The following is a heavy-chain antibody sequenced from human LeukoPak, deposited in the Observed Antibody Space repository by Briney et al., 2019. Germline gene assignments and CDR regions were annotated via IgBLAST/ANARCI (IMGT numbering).Heavy chain of an antibody. J-gene: IGHJ4*02. D-gene: IGHD1-14*01. CDR2: MSPNSGST. Sequence: ASVKVSCKASGYTFSSYDINWVRQAPGQGLEWLGWMSPNSGSTGYAQKFQGRVTMTRDTSITTAYMELSSLSSEDTAVYYCARGVNQGVDYWGQGTLVAVSS. V-gene: IGHV1-8*01. CDR1: GYTFSSYD. CDR3: ARGVNQGVDY.